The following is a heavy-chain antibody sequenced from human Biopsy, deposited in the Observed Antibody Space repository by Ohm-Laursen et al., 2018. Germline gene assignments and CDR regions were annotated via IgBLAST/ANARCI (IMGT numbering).Heavy chain of an antibody. CDR1: GFMFSASW. CDR3: ASSGSGSFMKV. CDR2: INPDGSVK. D-gene: IGHD3-10*01. Sequence: SLRLSCSASGFMFSASWMSWVRQAPGKGLEWVADINPDGSVKYFADSVKGRFAISRDNAKNSLYLQMNSLRDDDTAVYYCASSGSGSFMKVWGQGATVTVSS. V-gene: IGHV3-7*01. J-gene: IGHJ6*02.